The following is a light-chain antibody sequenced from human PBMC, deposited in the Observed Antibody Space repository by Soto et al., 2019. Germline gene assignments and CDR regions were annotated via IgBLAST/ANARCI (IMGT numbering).Light chain of an antibody. CDR1: SSDVGAYKY. CDR2: EVR. V-gene: IGLV2-14*01. J-gene: IGLJ1*01. Sequence: QSVLTQPASVSGAPGQSITISCTGTSSDVGAYKYVSWSQQHPGKAPKLMIYEVRNRPSGVSNRFSGSKSGNTASLTISELQAEDEADYYCSSYTRSSTLVFGTGTKVTVL. CDR3: SSYTRSSTLV.